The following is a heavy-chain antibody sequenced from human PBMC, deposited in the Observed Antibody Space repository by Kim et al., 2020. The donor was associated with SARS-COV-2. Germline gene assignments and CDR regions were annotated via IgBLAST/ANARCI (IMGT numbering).Heavy chain of an antibody. J-gene: IGHJ4*02. CDR2: ISAYNGNT. V-gene: IGHV1-18*01. CDR3: ARDSTLRYFDRLQWFGVDY. CDR1: GYTFTSYG. D-gene: IGHD3-9*01. Sequence: ASVKVSCKASGYTFTSYGIRWVRQAPGQGLEWMGWISAYNGNTNYAQKLQGRVTITTDTSTSTAYMELRSLRSDDTAVYYCARDSTLRYFDRLQWFGVDYWGQGTLDTVSS.